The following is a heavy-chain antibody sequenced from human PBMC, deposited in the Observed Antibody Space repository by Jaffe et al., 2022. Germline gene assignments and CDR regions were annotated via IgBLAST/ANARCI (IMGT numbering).Heavy chain of an antibody. V-gene: IGHV4-39*01. CDR2: IYYSGST. CDR1: GGSISSSSYY. Sequence: QLQLQESGPGLVKPSETLSLTCTVSGGSISSSSYYWGWIRQPPGKGLEWIGSIYYSGSTYYNPSLKSRVTISVDTSKNQFSLKLSSVTAADTAVYYCASDLYYDFWSGYARGAFDIWGQGTMVTVSS. CDR3: ASDLYYDFWSGYARGAFDI. J-gene: IGHJ3*02. D-gene: IGHD3-3*01.